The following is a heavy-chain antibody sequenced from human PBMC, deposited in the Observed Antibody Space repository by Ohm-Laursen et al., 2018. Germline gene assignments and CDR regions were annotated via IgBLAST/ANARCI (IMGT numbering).Heavy chain of an antibody. Sequence: SLRLSRAASGFTFSNYGMHWVRQAPGKGLEWVAVIWYDGSNKYYADSVEGRFTISRDNAKNTLYLQMNSLRAEDTAVYYCASRKLHGDYNPVDYWGQGTLVTVSS. CDR1: GFTFSNYG. V-gene: IGHV3-33*03. D-gene: IGHD4-17*01. CDR3: ASRKLHGDYNPVDY. CDR2: IWYDGSNK. J-gene: IGHJ4*02.